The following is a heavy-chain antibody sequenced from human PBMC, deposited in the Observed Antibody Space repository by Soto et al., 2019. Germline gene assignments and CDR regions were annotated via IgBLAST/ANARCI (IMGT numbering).Heavy chain of an antibody. CDR2: IYWDDEK. Sequence: SGPTLVNPAQTLTLTCSFSWFSMKTRGVHVGWIRQTPEKALEWLALIYWDDEKRYSPSLESRLTISKDTSKNQVVLTMTDMDPVDTATYYCAHRRIAVAGPFDYWGQGILVTVSS. J-gene: IGHJ4*02. CDR1: WFSMKTRGVH. V-gene: IGHV2-5*02. CDR3: AHRRIAVAGPFDY. D-gene: IGHD6-19*01.